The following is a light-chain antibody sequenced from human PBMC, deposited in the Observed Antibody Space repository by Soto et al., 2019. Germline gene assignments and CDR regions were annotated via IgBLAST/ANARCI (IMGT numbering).Light chain of an antibody. V-gene: IGKV1-39*01. J-gene: IGKJ1*01. CDR3: QQSYRTPRT. CDR1: QSISSY. Sequence: DIQMTQSPSSLSASVGDRVTITCRASQSISSYLNWYQQKPGKAPKLLIYAASSLQSGVPSRFRGSGSGTDFPLTISSLQPEDFATNYCQQSYRTPRTFGQGTKVEIK. CDR2: AAS.